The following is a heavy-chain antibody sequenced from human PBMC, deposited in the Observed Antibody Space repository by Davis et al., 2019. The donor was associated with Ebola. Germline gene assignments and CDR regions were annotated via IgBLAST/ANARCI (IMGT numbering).Heavy chain of an antibody. Sequence: MPSETLSLTCTVSGGSISSGGYYWSWIRQHPGKGLEWIGYIYHSGSTYYNPSLKSRVTISVDRSKNQFSLKLSSVTAADTAVYYCARGSWLHNWFDPWGQGTLVTVSS. J-gene: IGHJ5*02. CDR2: IYHSGST. V-gene: IGHV4-30-2*01. CDR3: ARGSWLHNWFDP. D-gene: IGHD5-12*01. CDR1: GGSISSGGYY.